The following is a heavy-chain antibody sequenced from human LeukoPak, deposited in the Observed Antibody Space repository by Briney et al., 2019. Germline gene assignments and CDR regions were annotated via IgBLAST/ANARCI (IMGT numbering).Heavy chain of an antibody. CDR2: MYYTGST. J-gene: IGHJ6*02. Sequence: SETLSLTCSVSGGSISSDYWSWIRQPPGKGLEWMGYMYYTGSTNYNPSLKSRVTISLATSKTQFSLKLSSVTPADTAVYYCARVSVVYGMDVWGQGTTVTVSS. CDR1: GGSISSDY. CDR3: ARVSVVYGMDV. V-gene: IGHV4-59*01.